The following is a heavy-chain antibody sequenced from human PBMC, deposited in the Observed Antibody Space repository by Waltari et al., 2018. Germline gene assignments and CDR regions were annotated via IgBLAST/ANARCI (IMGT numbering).Heavy chain of an antibody. CDR1: GIIVGANY. CDR3: ARPGEGPSSH. D-gene: IGHD4-17*01. Sequence: EVQLVESGGGLIQPGGSLRLSCAASGIIVGANYMNWVRLAPGKGPEGVSVIYSAGRTYYADSVKGRFTISRDNTKNTVYLQMNNLKTEDTAVYYCARPGEGPSSHWGQGTLVTVSS. V-gene: IGHV3-53*01. J-gene: IGHJ4*02. CDR2: IYSAGRT.